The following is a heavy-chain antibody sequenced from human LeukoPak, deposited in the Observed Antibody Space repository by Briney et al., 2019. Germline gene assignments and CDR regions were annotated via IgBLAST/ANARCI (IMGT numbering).Heavy chain of an antibody. D-gene: IGHD3-22*01. J-gene: IGHJ4*02. CDR1: GFTFSRSA. V-gene: IGHV3-23*01. Sequence: GSLRLSCAASGFTFSRSAMTWVRPGPGAGLEFVASIIYSCGATYYADSVKGRFTISRDNSKNTLYLQMNSLRAEDTALYYCAKDGLYYDGSEHVYYFDSWGQGTLVTVSS. CDR2: IIYSCGAT. CDR3: AKDGLYYDGSEHVYYFDS.